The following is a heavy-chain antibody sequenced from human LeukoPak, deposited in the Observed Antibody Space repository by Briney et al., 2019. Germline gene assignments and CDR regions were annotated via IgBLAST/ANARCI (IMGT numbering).Heavy chain of an antibody. Sequence: ASVKVSCKVSGYTLTELSMLWVRQAPGKGLEWMGGFDPEDGETIYAQKFQGRVTMTEDTSTDTAYMELSSLRSEDTAVYYCATAAGTGVFFDPWGQGTLVTVSS. CDR3: ATAAGTGVFFDP. J-gene: IGHJ5*02. CDR2: FDPEDGET. D-gene: IGHD6-13*01. V-gene: IGHV1-24*01. CDR1: GYTLTELS.